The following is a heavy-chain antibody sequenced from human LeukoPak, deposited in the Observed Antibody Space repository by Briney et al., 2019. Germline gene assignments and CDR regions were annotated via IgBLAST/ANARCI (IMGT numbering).Heavy chain of an antibody. D-gene: IGHD3-10*01. J-gene: IGHJ3*02. CDR1: GFTFSSYA. CDR2: ISASGGST. Sequence: GGSLRLSCAASGFTFSSYAMHWVRQAPGKGLEYVSAISASGGSTYYANSVKGRFTISRDNSKNTLYLQMGCLRAEDTAVYYCARRDHISDPSLRLLWFGERDAFDIWGQGTMVTVSS. V-gene: IGHV3-64*01. CDR3: ARRDHISDPSLRLLWFGERDAFDI.